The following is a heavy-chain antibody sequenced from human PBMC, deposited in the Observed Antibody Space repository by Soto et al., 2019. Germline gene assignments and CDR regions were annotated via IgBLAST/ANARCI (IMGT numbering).Heavy chain of an antibody. D-gene: IGHD1-1*01. CDR1: GFTFVAYS. J-gene: IGHJ4*02. CDR3: ARDLASATGTFDY. V-gene: IGHV3-21*01. Sequence: EVQLVESGGVLVKPGGSLRLSCAGFGFTFVAYSMNWARQAPGKGRGGVSSISPSGNNMYYADSGKGRFTRSRDNAKTSLYLQMTSLRVEDTAVYSCARDLASATGTFDYWGQGTLVTVSS. CDR2: ISPSGNNM.